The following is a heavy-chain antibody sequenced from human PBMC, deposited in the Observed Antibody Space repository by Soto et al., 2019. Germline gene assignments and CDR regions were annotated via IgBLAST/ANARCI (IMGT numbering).Heavy chain of an antibody. CDR3: ARQKFIGGMDV. CDR2: IYNSGSI. J-gene: IGHJ6*02. D-gene: IGHD2-15*01. CDR1: GGSISSYY. Sequence: QVQLQESGPGLVKPSETLFLICTVCGGSISSYYWSWIRQPPGKGLEWIGYIYNSGSINYNPSLKSRVTISVDTSKNHFSLKVSSVTAADTAVYYCARQKFIGGMDVWGQVTTVTVSS. V-gene: IGHV4-59*08.